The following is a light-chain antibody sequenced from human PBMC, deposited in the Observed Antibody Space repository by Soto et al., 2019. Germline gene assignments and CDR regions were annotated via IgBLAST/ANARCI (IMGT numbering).Light chain of an antibody. J-gene: IGLJ1*01. CDR3: CSYAGSSTYV. CDR2: EGS. CDR1: SSDVGNYDL. Sequence: QSALTQPASVSGSPGQSITISCTGTSSDVGNYDLVSWYQQLPGKAPKFILYEGSKRPSGVSNRFSGSKSGNTASLTISGLQAEDEADYYCCSYAGSSTYVFGTGT. V-gene: IGLV2-23*01.